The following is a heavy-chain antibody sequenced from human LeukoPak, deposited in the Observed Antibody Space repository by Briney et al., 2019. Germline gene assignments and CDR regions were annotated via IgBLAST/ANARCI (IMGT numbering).Heavy chain of an antibody. V-gene: IGHV1-24*01. CDR2: FDPEDGET. CDR3: ATAPGIAAAGTTFDY. Sequence: ASVKVSCKVSGYTLTELSMHWVRQAPGKGLEWMGGFDPEDGETIYAQKFQGSVTMTEDTSTDTAYMELSSLRSEDTAVYYCATAPGIAAAGTTFDYWGQGTLVTVSS. J-gene: IGHJ4*02. CDR1: GYTLTELS. D-gene: IGHD6-13*01.